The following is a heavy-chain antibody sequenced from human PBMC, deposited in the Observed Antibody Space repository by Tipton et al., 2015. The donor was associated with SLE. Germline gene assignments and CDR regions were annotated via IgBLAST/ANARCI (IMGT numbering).Heavy chain of an antibody. CDR3: ARRTSGYAPDY. V-gene: IGHV4-39*07. D-gene: IGHD5-12*01. CDR2: IDYSGRT. CDR1: GGSITSSGFY. Sequence: TLSLTCTVSGGSITSSGFYWGWFRQPPGTGLEWIGSIDYSGRTYYTPSLQSQVTISVDTSKNQFSLKLSSVAAADTAFYYCARRTSGYAPDYWGQGTLVTVSS. J-gene: IGHJ4*02.